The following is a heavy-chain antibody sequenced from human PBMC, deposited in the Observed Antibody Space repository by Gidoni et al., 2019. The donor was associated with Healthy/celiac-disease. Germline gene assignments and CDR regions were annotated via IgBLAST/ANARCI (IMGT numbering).Heavy chain of an antibody. CDR1: GGSFSGYY. CDR2: INHSGST. CDR3: ARGPNIVVVTAIKVYYYYYGMDV. D-gene: IGHD2-21*02. V-gene: IGHV4-34*01. Sequence: QVQLQQWGAGLLKPSETLSLTCAVYGGSFSGYYWSWIRQPPGKGLEWIGEINHSGSTNYNPSLKSRVTISVDTSKNQFSLKLSSVTAADTAVYYCARGPNIVVVTAIKVYYYYYGMDVWAKGPRSPSP. J-gene: IGHJ6*02.